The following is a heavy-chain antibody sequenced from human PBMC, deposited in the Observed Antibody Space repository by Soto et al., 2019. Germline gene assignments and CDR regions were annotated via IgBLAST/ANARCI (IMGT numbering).Heavy chain of an antibody. V-gene: IGHV3-30*03. D-gene: IGHD2-15*01. Sequence: GGSLRLSCAASGFTFSSYGMHWVRQAPGKGLEWVAVISYDGSNKYYADSVKGRFTISRDNPKNTLYLQMNSLRAEDTAVYYCASEYCSGGSCYPYYFDYWGQGTLVTVSS. J-gene: IGHJ4*02. CDR1: GFTFSSYG. CDR3: ASEYCSGGSCYPYYFDY. CDR2: ISYDGSNK.